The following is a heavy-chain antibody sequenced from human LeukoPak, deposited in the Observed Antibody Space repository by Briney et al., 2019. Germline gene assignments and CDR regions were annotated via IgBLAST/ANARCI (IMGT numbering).Heavy chain of an antibody. V-gene: IGHV3-23*01. CDR2: ISGSGGST. D-gene: IGHD3-16*02. Sequence: GGSLRLSCAASGFTFSSYAMSWVRQAPGKGLEWVSAISGSGGSTYYADSVKGRFTTSRDNSKNTLYLQMNSLRAEDTAVNYCAKSIYDYVWGSYRFDYWGQGNLVTVSS. J-gene: IGHJ4*02. CDR3: AKSIYDYVWGSYRFDY. CDR1: GFTFSSYA.